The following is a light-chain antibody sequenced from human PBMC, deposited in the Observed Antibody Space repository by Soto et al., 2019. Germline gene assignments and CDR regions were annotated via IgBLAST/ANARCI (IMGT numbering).Light chain of an antibody. CDR1: QTVRNNY. Sequence: EFVLTQAPGTLSLAPGERATLSCRASQTVRNNYLAWYQQKPGQAPRLLIYGASYRATGIPARFSGSGSGTDFTLTISSLEPEDFAVYYCQQRSNWHPSWTFGQGTKVDIK. J-gene: IGKJ1*01. CDR3: QQRSNWHPSWT. CDR2: GAS. V-gene: IGKV3D-11*02.